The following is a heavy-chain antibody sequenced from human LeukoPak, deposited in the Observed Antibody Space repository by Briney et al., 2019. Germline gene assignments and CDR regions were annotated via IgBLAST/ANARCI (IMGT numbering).Heavy chain of an antibody. CDR3: AKDLPYYYDSSGSDY. Sequence: GGSLRLSCVGSGFTFRSHAMSWVRQAPEKGLEFVSGIYENGGTTYYADSVKGRFSISRDNSKNTLYLQMNSLRAEDTAVYYCAKDLPYYYDSSGSDYWGQGTLVTVSS. CDR2: IYENGGTT. CDR1: GFTFRSHA. J-gene: IGHJ4*02. V-gene: IGHV3-23*01. D-gene: IGHD3-22*01.